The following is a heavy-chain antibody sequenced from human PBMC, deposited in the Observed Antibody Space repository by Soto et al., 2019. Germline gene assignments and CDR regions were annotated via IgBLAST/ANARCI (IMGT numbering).Heavy chain of an antibody. CDR1: GFTFSNYA. D-gene: IGHD3-9*01. J-gene: IGHJ4*02. Sequence: PVGSLRLSCAASGFTFSNYAMHWVRQAPGKGLEWVAVISKDGSNKYYGDFVKGRFTISRDSSKNTLYLQMNSLRDEDTAVYYCPEETGPQGGFDYWCQGTLVTVSS. CDR2: ISKDGSNK. CDR3: PEETGPQGGFDY. V-gene: IGHV3-30*18.